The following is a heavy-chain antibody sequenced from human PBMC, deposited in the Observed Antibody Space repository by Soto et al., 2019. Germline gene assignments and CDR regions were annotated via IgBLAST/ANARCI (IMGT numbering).Heavy chain of an antibody. V-gene: IGHV3-21*04. D-gene: IGHD6-13*01. CDR1: GFSFSTYN. Sequence: PGGSLSLSCAASGFSFSTYNMNWVRQAPGKGLEWVSSIDASSTHIYYADSVKGRFTISRDNGKSSLYLQMNSLSAEDTAFYYCVKDESINWYSGHFRHWGQGTLVTVS. CDR2: IDASSTHI. CDR3: VKDESINWYSGHFRH. J-gene: IGHJ1*01.